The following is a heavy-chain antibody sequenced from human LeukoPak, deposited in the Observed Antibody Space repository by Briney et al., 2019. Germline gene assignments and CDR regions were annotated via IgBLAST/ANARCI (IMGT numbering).Heavy chain of an antibody. V-gene: IGHV1-18*01. J-gene: IGHJ4*02. CDR2: ISAYNGNT. CDR1: GYTFTSYG. Sequence: ASVKVSCKASGYTFTSYGISWVRQAPRQGLEWMGWISAYNGNTKYAQKLQGRVTMTTDTSTSTAYMELRSLRSGDTAVFYCARDMGVPAASYFFDYWGQGTLVTVSS. D-gene: IGHD2-2*01. CDR3: ARDMGVPAASYFFDY.